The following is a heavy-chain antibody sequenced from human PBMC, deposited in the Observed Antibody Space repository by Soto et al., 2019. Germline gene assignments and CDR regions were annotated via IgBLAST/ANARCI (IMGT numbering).Heavy chain of an antibody. D-gene: IGHD3-16*02. CDR1: GGSISSYY. CDR3: ARLYGLDAFDI. CDR2: IYYSGST. J-gene: IGHJ3*02. Sequence: SETLSLTCTVSGGSISSYYWSWIRQPPGKGLEWIGYIYYSGSTNYNPSHKSRVTISVDTSKNQFSLKLSSVTAADTAVYYCARLYGLDAFDIWGQGTMVTVSS. V-gene: IGHV4-59*08.